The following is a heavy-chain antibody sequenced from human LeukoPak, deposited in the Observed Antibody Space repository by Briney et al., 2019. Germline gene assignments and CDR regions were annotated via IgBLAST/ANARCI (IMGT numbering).Heavy chain of an antibody. Sequence: SETLSLTCSVSGGSISSKTYYWGWIRQPPGKGLEWIGSVYYSGSTSDSPSLKSRVTIFVDTSKNQFSLKLISVTAADTSVYYCARHWAHSGGGTYYFDYWGQGTLVTVSS. D-gene: IGHD2-15*01. J-gene: IGHJ4*02. CDR3: ARHWAHSGGGTYYFDY. CDR1: GGSISSKTYY. V-gene: IGHV4-39*01. CDR2: VYYSGST.